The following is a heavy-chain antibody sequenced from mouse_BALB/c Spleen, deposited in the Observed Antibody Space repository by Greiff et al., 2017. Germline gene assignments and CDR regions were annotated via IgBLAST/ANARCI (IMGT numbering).Heavy chain of an antibody. CDR1: GFTFSDYY. Sequence: EVQLVESGGGLVKPGGSLKLSCAASGFTFSDYYMYWVRQTPEKRLEWVATISDGGSYTYYPDSVKGRFTISRDNAKNNLYLQMSSLKSEDTAMYYCAREEISSNYAMDYWGQGTSVTVSS. J-gene: IGHJ4*01. CDR2: ISDGGSYT. V-gene: IGHV5-4*02. D-gene: IGHD1-2*01. CDR3: AREEISSNYAMDY.